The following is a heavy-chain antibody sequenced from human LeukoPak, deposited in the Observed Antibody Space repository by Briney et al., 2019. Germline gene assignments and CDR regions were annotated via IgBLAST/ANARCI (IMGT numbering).Heavy chain of an antibody. CDR1: GGTFSSYA. CDR2: IIPIFGTA. CDR3: AREGYCSSTSCPRGWFDP. Sequence: SVKVSCKASGGTFSSYAISWVRQAPGQGPEWMGGIIPIFGTANYAQKFQGRVTITTDESTSTAYMELSSLRSEDTAVYYCAREGYCSSTSCPRGWFDPWGQGTLVTVSS. J-gene: IGHJ5*02. D-gene: IGHD2-2*01. V-gene: IGHV1-69*05.